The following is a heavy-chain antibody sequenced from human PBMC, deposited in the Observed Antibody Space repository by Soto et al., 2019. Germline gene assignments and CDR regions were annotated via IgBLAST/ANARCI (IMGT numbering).Heavy chain of an antibody. CDR1: GFTFNNYA. J-gene: IGHJ4*02. Sequence: GALRLSCAASGFTFNNYAMXSVRQAPGKGLEWVPAVSGSGDSTYYPDSVKGRFTISRDNSKNTVHLQMNSLRADDTAVYYCTKRREYSGATNFDYWGQGTLVTVSS. V-gene: IGHV3-23*01. CDR2: VSGSGDST. CDR3: TKRREYSGATNFDY. D-gene: IGHD5-12*01.